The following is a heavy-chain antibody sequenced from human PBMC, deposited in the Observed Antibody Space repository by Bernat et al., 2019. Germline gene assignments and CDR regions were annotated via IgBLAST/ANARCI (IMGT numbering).Heavy chain of an antibody. CDR3: ARGRYSGSYQFNY. CDR1: GFTFSSYA. CDR2: ISYDGSNK. V-gene: IGHV3-30-3*01. Sequence: QVQLVESGGGVVQPGRSLRLSCAASGFTFSSYAMHWVRQAPGKGLEWVAVISYDGSNKYYADSVKGRFTISRDNSKNTLYLQMNSLRAEDTAVYYCARGRYSGSYQFNYWGQGTLVTVSS. J-gene: IGHJ4*02. D-gene: IGHD1-26*01.